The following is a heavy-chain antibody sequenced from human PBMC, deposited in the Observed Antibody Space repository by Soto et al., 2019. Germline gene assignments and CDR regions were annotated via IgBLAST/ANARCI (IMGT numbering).Heavy chain of an antibody. Sequence: EVPLVESGGGLIQPGGSLRLSCAAFGFTVSNNYMNWVRQAPGKGLEWVSVIYSGGDTYYADSVKGGFTISRDNSKNTLYLQMNSLRVEDTAVYYCAREANYDFWSGYFDSWGQGTLVTVSS. CDR3: AREANYDFWSGYFDS. CDR2: IYSGGDT. J-gene: IGHJ4*02. V-gene: IGHV3-53*01. CDR1: GFTVSNNY. D-gene: IGHD3-3*01.